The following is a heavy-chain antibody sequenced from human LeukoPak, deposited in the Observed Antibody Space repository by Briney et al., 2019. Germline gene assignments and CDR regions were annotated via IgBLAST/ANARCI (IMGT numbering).Heavy chain of an antibody. CDR2: IKQDGSEK. CDR1: GFSFSNYW. Sequence: GGSPRLSCAASGFSFSNYWVSWVRQAPGKGLEWVANIKQDGSEKYYVDSVKGRFTISRDNAKNSLYLQMNSLRAEDTAVYYCARDEIVATTKANYYYYMDVWGKGTTVTISS. CDR3: ARDEIVATTKANYYYYMDV. D-gene: IGHD5-12*01. J-gene: IGHJ6*03. V-gene: IGHV3-7*01.